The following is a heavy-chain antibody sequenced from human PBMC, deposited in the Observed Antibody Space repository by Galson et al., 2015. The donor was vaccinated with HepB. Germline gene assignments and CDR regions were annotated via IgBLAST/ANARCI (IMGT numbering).Heavy chain of an antibody. CDR2: IRSKAYGGTT. CDR1: GFTFGDYA. D-gene: IGHD4-17*01. J-gene: IGHJ4*02. V-gene: IGHV3-49*03. Sequence: SLRLSCAASGFTFGDYAMSWFRQAPGKGLEWVGFIRSKAYGGTTEYAASVKGRFTISRDDSKSIAYLQMNSLKTEDTALYYFTREDGDYAFDYWGQGTLVTVSS. CDR3: TREDGDYAFDY.